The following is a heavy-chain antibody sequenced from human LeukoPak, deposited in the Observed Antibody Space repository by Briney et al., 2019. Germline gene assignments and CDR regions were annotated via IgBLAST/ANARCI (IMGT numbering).Heavy chain of an antibody. CDR2: IDYSGSP. CDR1: GGSISSYY. Sequence: SETLSLTCPVAGGSISSYYWSWIRQPPGKGLEWIGYIDYSGSPNYNPSLKSRVTISVATSKNQFSLKLSSVNAADTAVYYCARWGDYYGSGSYRPGNWFDPWGQGTLVTVSS. V-gene: IGHV4-59*01. J-gene: IGHJ5*02. D-gene: IGHD3-10*01. CDR3: ARWGDYYGSGSYRPGNWFDP.